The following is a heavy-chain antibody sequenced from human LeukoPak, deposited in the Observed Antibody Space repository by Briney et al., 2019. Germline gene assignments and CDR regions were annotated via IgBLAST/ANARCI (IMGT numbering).Heavy chain of an antibody. D-gene: IGHD7-27*01. V-gene: IGHV3-21*01. J-gene: IGHJ4*02. CDR2: ISSSSSYI. Sequence: GGSLRLSCAASGFTFSSYSMNWVRQAPGKGLEWVSSISSSSSYIYYADSVKGRFTISRDNAKNSLYLQMNSLRAEDTAIYYCATGTGDLARFDYWGQGTLVTVSS. CDR3: ATGTGDLARFDY. CDR1: GFTFSSYS.